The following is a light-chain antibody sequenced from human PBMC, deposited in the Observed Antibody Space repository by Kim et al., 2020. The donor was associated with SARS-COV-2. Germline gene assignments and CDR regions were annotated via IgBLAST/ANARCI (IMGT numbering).Light chain of an antibody. CDR2: KAS. J-gene: IGKJ1*01. Sequence: ASVGDRVTITCRASQSISSWLAWYQQKPGKAPKLLIYKASSLESGVPSRFSGSGSGTEFTLTISSLQPDDFATYYCQQYNSYPWTFGQGTKVDI. CDR3: QQYNSYPWT. CDR1: QSISSW. V-gene: IGKV1-5*03.